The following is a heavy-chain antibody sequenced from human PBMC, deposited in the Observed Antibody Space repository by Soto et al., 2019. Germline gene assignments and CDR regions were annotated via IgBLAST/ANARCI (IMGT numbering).Heavy chain of an antibody. V-gene: IGHV4-34*01. D-gene: IGHD6-19*01. CDR3: AREENSSGWPYFDY. CDR2: INHSGST. CDR1: GGSFSGYY. Sequence: SETLSLTCAVYGGSFSGYYWSWIRQPPGKGLKWIGEINHSGSTNYNPSLKSRVTISVDTSKNQFSLKLSSVTAADTAVYYCAREENSSGWPYFDYWGQGTLVTVSS. J-gene: IGHJ4*02.